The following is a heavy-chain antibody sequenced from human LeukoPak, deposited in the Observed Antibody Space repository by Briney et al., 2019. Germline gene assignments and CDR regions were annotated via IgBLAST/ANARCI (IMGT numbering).Heavy chain of an antibody. CDR3: VRNMVRGVVYFDS. J-gene: IGHJ4*02. CDR2: ISYDGGGT. Sequence: GGSLRLSCAASGFTFSDYWMHWVRHTPGKGRGWVSGISYDGGGTNYADSVKGRFTISRDNAKNTLYLQMNSLRVEDTAVYYCVRNMVRGVVYFDSWGQGALVTVSS. CDR1: GFTFSDYW. V-gene: IGHV3-74*01. D-gene: IGHD3-10*01.